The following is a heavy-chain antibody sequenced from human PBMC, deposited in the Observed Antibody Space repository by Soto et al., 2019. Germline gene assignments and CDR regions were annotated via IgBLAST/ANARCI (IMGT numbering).Heavy chain of an antibody. CDR2: IYYSGST. Sequence: QVQLQESGPGLVKPSETLSLTCTVSGGSISSYYWSWIRQPPGKGLEWIGYIYYSGSTNYNPSLKRRVTISVDTSKNQFSLKLSSVTAAETAVYYCARYPLGPGGDAFDIWGQGTMVTVSS. J-gene: IGHJ3*02. CDR1: GGSISSYY. D-gene: IGHD1-1*01. CDR3: ARYPLGPGGDAFDI. V-gene: IGHV4-59*08.